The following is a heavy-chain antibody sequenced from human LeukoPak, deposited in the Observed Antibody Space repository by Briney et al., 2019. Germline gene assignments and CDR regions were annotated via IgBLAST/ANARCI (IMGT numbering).Heavy chain of an antibody. J-gene: IGHJ4*02. D-gene: IGHD2-15*01. V-gene: IGHV3-23*01. CDR3: AKDSGCCSGYTCPPVY. CDR1: GFTFSNYA. CDR2: ISGTGGST. Sequence: GGSLRLSCAASGFTFSNYAMNWVRQAPGKGLEWVSVISGTGGSTHYADSVKGRFTMSRDNSKNTVYLQMNSLRAEDTALYYCAKDSGCCSGYTCPPVYWGQGTLVTVSS.